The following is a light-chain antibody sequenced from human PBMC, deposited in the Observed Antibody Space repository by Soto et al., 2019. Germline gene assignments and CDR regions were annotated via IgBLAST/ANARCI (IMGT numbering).Light chain of an antibody. Sequence: EIVLTQSPATLSLSPGEGASLSCRASQNISTYLAWYQQRPGQVPRLLIYGVSKRAPAIPPRFSGSGSGTDFTLGVSGLETEDFATYYCLQRTNSPPWTFGQGTRVELK. CDR1: QNISTY. J-gene: IGKJ1*01. V-gene: IGKV3-11*01. CDR3: LQRTNSPPWT. CDR2: GVS.